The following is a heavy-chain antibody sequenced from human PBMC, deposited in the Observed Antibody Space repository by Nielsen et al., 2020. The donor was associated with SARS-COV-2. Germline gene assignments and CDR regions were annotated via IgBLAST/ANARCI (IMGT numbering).Heavy chain of an antibody. CDR1: GFTFDNYA. CDR3: VCEALNY. Sequence: GGSLRLSCAASGFTFDNYAMTWVRQAPGKGLEWVAHLNPDGSDKYYVDSVKGRFTISRDNAKRYLYVQMNSLRAEDTAVYYCVCEALNYWGQGALVTVSS. J-gene: IGHJ4*02. V-gene: IGHV3-7*01. CDR2: LNPDGSDK. D-gene: IGHD5-24*01.